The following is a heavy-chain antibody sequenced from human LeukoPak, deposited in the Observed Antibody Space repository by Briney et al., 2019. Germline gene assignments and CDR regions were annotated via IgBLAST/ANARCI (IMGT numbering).Heavy chain of an antibody. CDR2: FDPEDGET. J-gene: IGHJ3*02. CDR3: ATERAAYYGSSGYYAFDI. Sequence: ASVKVSCKVSGYTLTELSMHWVRQAPGKGLEWMGGFDPEDGETIYAQKFQGRVTMTEDTSTDTAYMELSSLRSEDTAVYYCATERAAYYGSSGYYAFDIWGQGTMVTVSS. D-gene: IGHD3-22*01. V-gene: IGHV1-24*01. CDR1: GYTLTELS.